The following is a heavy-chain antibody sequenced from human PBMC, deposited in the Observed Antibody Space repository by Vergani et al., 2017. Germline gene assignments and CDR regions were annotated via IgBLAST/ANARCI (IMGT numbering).Heavy chain of an antibody. Sequence: VQLVESGGGLVQPGGSLRLSCAASGFTFSSYWMHWVRQAPGKGLVWVSRINSDGSSTSYADSVKGRFTISRDNAKNSLYLQMNSLRAEDTAVYYCARDPVGITIFGVADFDYWGQGTLVTVSS. CDR2: INSDGSST. J-gene: IGHJ4*02. CDR3: ARDPVGITIFGVADFDY. V-gene: IGHV3-74*01. CDR1: GFTFSSYW. D-gene: IGHD3-3*01.